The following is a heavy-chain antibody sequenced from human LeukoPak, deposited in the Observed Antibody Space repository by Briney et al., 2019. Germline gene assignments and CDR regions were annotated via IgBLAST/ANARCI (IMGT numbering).Heavy chain of an antibody. CDR1: GFTFSNYD. D-gene: IGHD1-26*01. Sequence: GGSLRLSCAASGFTFSNYDRNWVRQAPGKELEGVSAISNSGTYIYYADSMKGRFTISRDNAKNSLYLHMDSLRAEDTAVYYCARPRGWERRWYFDLWGRGTLVTVSS. J-gene: IGHJ2*01. CDR2: ISNSGTYI. V-gene: IGHV3-21*01. CDR3: ARPRGWERRWYFDL.